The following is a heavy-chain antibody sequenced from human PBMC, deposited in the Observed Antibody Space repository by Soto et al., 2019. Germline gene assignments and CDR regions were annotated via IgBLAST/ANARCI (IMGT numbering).Heavy chain of an antibody. D-gene: IGHD6-19*01. CDR2: INPSGGST. CDR1: GYTFTSYY. V-gene: IGHV1-46*03. CDR3: ARDVRGWYGTPFGY. J-gene: IGHJ4*02. Sequence: QVQLVQSGAEVKKPGASVKVSCKASGYTFTSYYMHWVRQAPGQGLEWMGIINPSGGSTSYAQKFQGRVTMTTHTSTSTVYMELSSLRSEDTAVYSCARDVRGWYGTPFGYWGQGTLVTVSS.